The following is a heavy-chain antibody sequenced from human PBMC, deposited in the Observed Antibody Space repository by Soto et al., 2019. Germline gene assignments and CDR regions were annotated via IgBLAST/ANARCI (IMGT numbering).Heavy chain of an antibody. J-gene: IGHJ6*03. CDR2: IYYSGTT. D-gene: IGHD4-4*01. Sequence: QVQLQGSGPGLVKPSETLSLTCIVSGGSISRYYWSWVRQTPGKGLEWIGYIYYSGTTSYNPSLKSPVTISVDPSRNQSSLRLSSVTAADTAVYYCARRVSKYPDVHHYNMDVWGKGTTVTVSS. CDR1: GGSISRYY. CDR3: ARRVSKYPDVHHYNMDV. V-gene: IGHV4-59*08.